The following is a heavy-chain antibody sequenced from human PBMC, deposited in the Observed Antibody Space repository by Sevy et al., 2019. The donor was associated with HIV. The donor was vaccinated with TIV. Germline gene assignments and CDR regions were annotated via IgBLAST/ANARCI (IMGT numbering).Heavy chain of an antibody. D-gene: IGHD6-19*01. CDR1: GFTFGEYA. V-gene: IGHV3-49*03. CDR3: SREGSRGSVAQPDAFDI. Sequence: GGSLRLSCTASGFTFGEYAMSWFRQAPGKGLEWVGFIRSKTFGGTTEYAASGKGRFTISRDDSKSIDYLQMNSLKTEDTAMYYCSREGSRGSVAQPDAFDIWGQGTMVTVSS. J-gene: IGHJ3*02. CDR2: IRSKTFGGTT.